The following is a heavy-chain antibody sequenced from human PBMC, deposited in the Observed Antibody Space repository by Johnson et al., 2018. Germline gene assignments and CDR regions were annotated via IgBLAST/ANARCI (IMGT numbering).Heavy chain of an antibody. CDR2: IYYSGNT. J-gene: IGHJ6*03. CDR3: ARGVKYQLERRKTYYYYDYMDV. V-gene: IGHV4-39*07. D-gene: IGHD1-1*01. CDR1: GGSISSSSYY. Sequence: QVQLQESGPGLVKASETLSLTCTVSGGSISSSSYYWEWIRQPPGKGLEWIGPIYYSGNTNYNPSLKRRVTISVDTSKNQFSLKLSSVTAADTAMYYCARGVKYQLERRKTYYYYDYMDVWGKGTTVTVSS.